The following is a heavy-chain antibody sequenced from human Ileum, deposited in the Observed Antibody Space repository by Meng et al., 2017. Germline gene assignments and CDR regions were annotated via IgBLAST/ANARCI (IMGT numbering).Heavy chain of an antibody. V-gene: IGHV4-34*01. D-gene: IGHD3-3*01. CDR3: VDSKWSANY. CDR1: GGSFSGHY. Sequence: QVQLQQWGAGLLKPSETLSLTGAVYGGSFSGHYWTWIRQPPGKGLEWIGEIXDSGSTHYNPSLGSRVTISVDTSKSQFSLKLISVTAADTGVYYCVDSKWSANYWGQGTLVTVSS. J-gene: IGHJ4*02. CDR2: IXDSGST.